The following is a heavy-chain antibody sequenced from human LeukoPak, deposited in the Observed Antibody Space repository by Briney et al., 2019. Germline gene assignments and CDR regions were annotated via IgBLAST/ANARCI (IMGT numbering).Heavy chain of an antibody. J-gene: IGHJ6*03. CDR1: GGSISSGSYY. Sequence: SETLSLTCTVSGGSISSGSYYWSWIRQPAGKGLEWIGRIYTSGSTNYNPSLKSRVTISVDTSKNQFSLKLSSVTAADTAVYYCARGYYYYYMDVWGKGTTVTISS. CDR2: IYTSGST. V-gene: IGHV4-61*02. CDR3: ARGYYYYYMDV.